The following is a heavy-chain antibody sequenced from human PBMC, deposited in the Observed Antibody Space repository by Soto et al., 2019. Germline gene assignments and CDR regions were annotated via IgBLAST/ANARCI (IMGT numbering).Heavy chain of an antibody. CDR1: GGTFSSYA. CDR2: IIPIFGTA. Sequence: QVQLVQSGAEVKKPGSSVKVSCKASGGTFSSYAISWVRQAPGQGLEWMGGIIPIFGTANYAQKFQGRVTITADESTSTAYMELSSLRSEDMAVYYCATTLYYDFWSRQRNFLGYWGQGTLVTVSS. J-gene: IGHJ4*02. V-gene: IGHV1-69*01. D-gene: IGHD3-3*01. CDR3: ATTLYYDFWSRQRNFLGY.